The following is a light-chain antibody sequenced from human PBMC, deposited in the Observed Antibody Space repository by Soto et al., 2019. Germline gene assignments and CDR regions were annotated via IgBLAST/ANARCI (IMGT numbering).Light chain of an antibody. CDR2: KAS. Sequence: DIQMTQSPSTLSASVGDRVTITCRARQSIRSWLAWYQQKPGKAPKLLIYKASTLESGVPSRFSGSGSETEFTLTISSLQPDDFATYYCQQYKSYWTFGQGTKVEIK. J-gene: IGKJ1*01. V-gene: IGKV1-5*03. CDR1: QSIRSW. CDR3: QQYKSYWT.